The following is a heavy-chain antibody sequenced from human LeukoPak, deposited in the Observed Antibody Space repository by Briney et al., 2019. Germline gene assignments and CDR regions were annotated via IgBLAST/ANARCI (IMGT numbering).Heavy chain of an antibody. CDR1: GFTFSSYW. V-gene: IGHV3-74*01. Sequence: GGSLRLSCAASGFTFSSYWMHWVRQAPGKGLVWVSRINTDGSSTNYADFVRGRFTISRDNAKNTLYLQMNSLRAEDTAVYYCARGLGGYTSSQAYWGQGTLVTVSS. CDR2: INTDGSST. D-gene: IGHD6-13*01. CDR3: ARGLGGYTSSQAY. J-gene: IGHJ4*02.